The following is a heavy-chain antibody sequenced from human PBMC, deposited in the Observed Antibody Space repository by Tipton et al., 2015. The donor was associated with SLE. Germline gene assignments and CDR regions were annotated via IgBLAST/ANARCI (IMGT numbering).Heavy chain of an antibody. Sequence: GSLRLSCAASGFTVSSNYMSWVRQAPGKGLEWVSVIYSGGSTYYADSVKGRFTISRHNSKNTLYLQMNSLRAEDTAVYYCAGQYSSPSEYYHYMDVWGKGTPVPVSS. CDR3: AGQYSSPSEYYHYMDV. V-gene: IGHV3-53*04. CDR2: IYSGGST. D-gene: IGHD6-6*01. J-gene: IGHJ6*03. CDR1: GFTVSSNY.